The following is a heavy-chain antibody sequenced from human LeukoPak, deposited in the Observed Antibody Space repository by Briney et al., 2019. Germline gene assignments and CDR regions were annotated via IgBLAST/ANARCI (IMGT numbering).Heavy chain of an antibody. CDR2: IHGNGETT. V-gene: IGHV3-23*01. CDR3: GRDPNGDYVGAFEF. J-gene: IGHJ3*01. CDR1: GFMFSRFG. Sequence: GGSLRLSCVGSGFMFSRFGLIWVRQALGKGLEWVSGIHGNGETTYYGDSVKGRFTISRDNSKSTLYLQMNSLRVEDTAEYFCGRDPNGDYVGAFEFWGQGTKVAVSS. D-gene: IGHD3-16*01.